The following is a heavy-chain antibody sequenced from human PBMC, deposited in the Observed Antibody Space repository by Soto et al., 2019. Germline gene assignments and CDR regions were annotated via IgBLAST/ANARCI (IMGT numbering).Heavy chain of an antibody. CDR3: ASRVEGLYSGNDRYYFDY. CDR2: IYYSGTS. Sequence: PSETLSLTCTVSGVSISTSAYYRGWIRQPPGKGLEWIGTIYYSGTSYHNPSLKSRVTISVDTSKNQFSLTLTSVTAADTAVYYCASRVEGLYSGNDRYYFDYWGQGTLVTVSS. D-gene: IGHD5-12*01. J-gene: IGHJ4*02. CDR1: GVSISTSAYY. V-gene: IGHV4-39*01.